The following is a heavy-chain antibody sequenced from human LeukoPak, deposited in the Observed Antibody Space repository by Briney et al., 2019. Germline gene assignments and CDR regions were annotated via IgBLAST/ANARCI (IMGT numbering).Heavy chain of an antibody. CDR2: ITDNGLSI. CDR3: AREAVSGSSYFDY. Sequence: PGGSLRLSCAASGYTFSSYSINWVRQAPGKGLEWVSSITDNGLSIYYADSVKGRFTISRDNAENSLYLQMDSLRAEDTAVYCCAREAVSGSSYFDYWGLGTLVTVSS. V-gene: IGHV3-21*01. CDR1: GYTFSSYS. D-gene: IGHD6-19*01. J-gene: IGHJ4*02.